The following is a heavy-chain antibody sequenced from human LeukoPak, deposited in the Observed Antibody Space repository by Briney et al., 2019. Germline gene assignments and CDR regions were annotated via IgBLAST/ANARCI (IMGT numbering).Heavy chain of an antibody. CDR1: RFSFSTSE. Sequence: GGSLRLSCVASRFSFSTSEMSWVRQAPGKGLEWLSYISITGSDIIYADSVKGRFTMSRDNAKNSLFLRMNSLRAEDTALYYCARETRDTSGFGAFDIWGRGTMVIVS. J-gene: IGHJ3*02. V-gene: IGHV3-48*03. CDR2: ISITGSDI. D-gene: IGHD3-22*01. CDR3: ARETRDTSGFGAFDI.